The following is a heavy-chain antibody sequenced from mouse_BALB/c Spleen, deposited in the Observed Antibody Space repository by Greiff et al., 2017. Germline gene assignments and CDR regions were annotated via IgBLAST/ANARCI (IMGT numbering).Heavy chain of an antibody. CDR3: VRASDGYYAY. V-gene: IGHV2-9-2*01. CDR1: GFSLTSYD. Sequence: VKLVESGPGLVAPSQSLSITCTVSGFSLTSYDISWIRQPPGKGLEWLGVIWTGGGTNYNSAFMSRLSISKDNSKSQVFLKMNSLQTDDTAIYYCVRASDGYYAYWGQGTLVTVSA. CDR2: IWTGGGT. J-gene: IGHJ3*01. D-gene: IGHD2-3*01.